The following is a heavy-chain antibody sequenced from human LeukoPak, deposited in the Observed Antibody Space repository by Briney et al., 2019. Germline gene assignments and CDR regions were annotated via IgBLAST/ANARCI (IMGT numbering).Heavy chain of an antibody. J-gene: IGHJ4*02. D-gene: IGHD3-16*02. Sequence: SETLSLTCTVSGGSISSYYWSWIRQPPGKGLEWIGYISYSGSTNYNPSLKSRVTISVDTSKNQLSLKLNSVTAADTAVYYCARYIWGSYPTFEDYWGQGSLVTVS. CDR2: ISYSGST. CDR3: ARYIWGSYPTFEDY. CDR1: GGSISSYY. V-gene: IGHV4-59*01.